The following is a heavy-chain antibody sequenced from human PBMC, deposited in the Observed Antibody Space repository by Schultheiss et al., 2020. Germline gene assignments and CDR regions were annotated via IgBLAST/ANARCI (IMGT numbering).Heavy chain of an antibody. CDR2: ISYDGSNK. D-gene: IGHD1-1*01. V-gene: IGHV3-30*18. J-gene: IGHJ3*02. Sequence: GGSLRLSCAASGFTFSSYDMHWVRQATGKGLEWVAVISYDGSNKYYADSVKGRFTISRDNSKNTLYLQMNSLRAEDTALYYCAKVSQLGAFDIWGQGTMVTVSS. CDR1: GFTFSSYD. CDR3: AKVSQLGAFDI.